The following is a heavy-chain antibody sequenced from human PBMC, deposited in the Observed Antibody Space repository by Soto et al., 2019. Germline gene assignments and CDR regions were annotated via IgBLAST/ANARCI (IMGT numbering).Heavy chain of an antibody. CDR2: INHSGST. V-gene: IGHV4-34*01. CDR3: ARSYYDSSGPLPD. J-gene: IGHJ4*02. Sequence: PSETLSLTCAVYGGSFSGYYWSWIRQPPGKGLEWIGEINHSGSTNYNPSLKSRDNIKVDTSKNQFSLQMNSVNPEDTAVYYCARSYYDSSGPLPDWGQGTLVTVSS. CDR1: GGSFSGYY. D-gene: IGHD3-22*01.